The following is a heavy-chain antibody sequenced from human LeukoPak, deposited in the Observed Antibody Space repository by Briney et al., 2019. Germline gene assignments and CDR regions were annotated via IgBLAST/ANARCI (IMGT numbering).Heavy chain of an antibody. Sequence: SETLSLTCSVYGGSFSGYYWRWIRQPPGEGLEWIGEINNSGSTNYNPSLKSRVTISVDTSKNQFSLQLSSVTAADTAVYYCASTPPGDTVTDRDAFDIWGQGTMVTVSS. J-gene: IGHJ3*02. V-gene: IGHV4-34*01. CDR2: INNSGST. CDR1: GGSFSGYY. D-gene: IGHD4-17*01. CDR3: ASTPPGDTVTDRDAFDI.